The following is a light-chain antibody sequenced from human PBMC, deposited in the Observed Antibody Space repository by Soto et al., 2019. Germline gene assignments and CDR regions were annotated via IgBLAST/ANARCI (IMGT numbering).Light chain of an antibody. J-gene: IGKJ1*01. V-gene: IGKV3D-15*01. CDR1: QTVSSY. CDR3: HQYDNWPLT. CDR2: DAS. Sequence: EIVLTQSPSTLSVSPGERATLSCRASQTVSSYLAWYQQKPGQAPRLLIYDASSRATGIPARFSGSGSGTEFTLTISSLQSEDFAFYYCHQYDNWPLTFGQGTKVDIK.